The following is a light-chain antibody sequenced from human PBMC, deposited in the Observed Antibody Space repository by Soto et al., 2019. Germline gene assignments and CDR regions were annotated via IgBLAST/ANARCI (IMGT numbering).Light chain of an antibody. J-gene: IGLJ2*01. CDR1: SSNIGAGYD. CDR3: SSYTGTNVI. V-gene: IGLV1-40*01. Sequence: QSVLTQPPSVSGAPGQRVTISCTGSSSNIGAGYDVHWYQQRPGTAPKLLIFGNINRPSGVPDRFSGSKSGTSASLAITGLQAEDEANYYCSSYTGTNVIFGGGTKLTVL. CDR2: GNI.